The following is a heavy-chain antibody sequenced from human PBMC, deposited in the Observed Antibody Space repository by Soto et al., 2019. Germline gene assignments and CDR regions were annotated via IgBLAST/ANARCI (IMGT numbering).Heavy chain of an antibody. V-gene: IGHV4-4*02. CDR3: AGGTGSGSYDF. CDR2: IYHGGST. CDR1: GVSISSSTW. Sequence: QVQLQESGPGLVKPSGTLSLTCAVSGVSISSSTWWSWVRQSPGKGLGWIGEIYHGGSTSYNPSLKXRXTXSXXKSKNQFSLNLSSVTAADTAVYYCAGGTGSGSYDFWGQGTLVTVSS. J-gene: IGHJ4*02. D-gene: IGHD3-10*01.